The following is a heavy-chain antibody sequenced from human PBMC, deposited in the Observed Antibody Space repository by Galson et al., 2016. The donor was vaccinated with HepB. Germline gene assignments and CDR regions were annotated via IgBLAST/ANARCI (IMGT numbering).Heavy chain of an antibody. CDR1: GFTFSSYS. CDR2: IKGKPDGGTT. V-gene: IGHV3-15*01. Sequence: SLRLSCAASGFTFSSYSMNWVRQAPGKGLEWVGRIKGKPDGGTTDYAAPVKGRFLISRHDSKNTLYLQMSSLKTEDTAMYYCTTLRPDYYESSGYLSNWGQGTLVTVSS. CDR3: TTLRPDYYESSGYLSN. D-gene: IGHD3-22*01. J-gene: IGHJ1*01.